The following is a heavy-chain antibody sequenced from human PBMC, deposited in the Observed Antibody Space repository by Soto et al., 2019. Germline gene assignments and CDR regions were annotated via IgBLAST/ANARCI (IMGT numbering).Heavy chain of an antibody. CDR2: ISGSARST. V-gene: IGHV3-23*01. Sequence: GGSLRLSCATSGFAFSSYAMSYVRQAPGKGLEWVSAISGSARSTYYADSVKGRFTISRDNSKNTLYLQMNSLRAEDTAVYYCAKSGPYYFDYWGQGTLVTVSS. J-gene: IGHJ4*02. D-gene: IGHD1-1*01. CDR1: GFAFSSYA. CDR3: AKSGPYYFDY.